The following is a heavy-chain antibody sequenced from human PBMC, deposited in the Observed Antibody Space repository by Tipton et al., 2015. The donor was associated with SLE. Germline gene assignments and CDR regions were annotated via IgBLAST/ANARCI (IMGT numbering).Heavy chain of an antibody. J-gene: IGHJ4*02. D-gene: IGHD6-6*01. CDR2: ISSSSTYI. Sequence: GSLRLSCAASGFTFNTYSIIWVRQAPGKGLEWVSSISSSSTYIWYADSLKGRFTISRDDAKKSVSLHMNSLRAEDTAVYYCAKSLVDETDPFDYWGQGTLVTVSS. CDR1: GFTFNTYS. V-gene: IGHV3-21*01. CDR3: AKSLVDETDPFDY.